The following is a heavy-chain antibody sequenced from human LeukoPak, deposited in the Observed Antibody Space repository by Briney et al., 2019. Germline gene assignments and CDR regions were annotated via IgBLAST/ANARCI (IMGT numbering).Heavy chain of an antibody. CDR2: ISSGRDSI. Sequence: GVTLRLSCAASGFTFSTYGINWVRQAPGKGLEWVSYISSGRDSIHYADSLKGRFTVSRDNAKNSLFLQMNSLRDEDTAVYYCSVEVGSGYLPPGSDSSVYPGYWGQGTLVTVSS. CDR3: SVEVGSGYLPPGSDSSVYPGY. CDR1: GFTFSTYG. V-gene: IGHV3-48*02. J-gene: IGHJ4*02. D-gene: IGHD3-22*01.